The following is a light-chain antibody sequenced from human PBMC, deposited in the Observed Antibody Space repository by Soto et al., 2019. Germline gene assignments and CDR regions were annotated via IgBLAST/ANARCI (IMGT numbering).Light chain of an antibody. CDR1: QSLLNPDGKTC. V-gene: IGKV2-29*03. CDR2: GVS. CDR3: MQDRQFPYT. Sequence: DIAMTQMPLSLSVTPGQPAAISCKSSQSLLNPDGKTCLHWFMQKPCHPPQPLIFGVSTRLSGVPDRFSGRGAGTEFTLKISRVEAEDVGVYLCMQDRQFPYTFGKGTKLESK. J-gene: IGKJ2*01.